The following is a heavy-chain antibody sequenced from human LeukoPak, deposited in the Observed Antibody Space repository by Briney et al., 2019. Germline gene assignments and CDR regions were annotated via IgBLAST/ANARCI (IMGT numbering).Heavy chain of an antibody. CDR1: GFTFSNYG. J-gene: IGHJ4*02. CDR3: ARDLPSSYYDSSGYYYEVGGYFDY. D-gene: IGHD3-22*01. CDR2: IRYDGSNE. Sequence: GGSLRLSCAASGFTFSNYGMHWVRQAPGKGLEWVAFIRYDGSNEYYADSLKGRFTISRDNSKNTLYLQMNSLRAEDTAVYYCARDLPSSYYDSSGYYYEVGGYFDYWGQGTLVTVSS. V-gene: IGHV3-30*02.